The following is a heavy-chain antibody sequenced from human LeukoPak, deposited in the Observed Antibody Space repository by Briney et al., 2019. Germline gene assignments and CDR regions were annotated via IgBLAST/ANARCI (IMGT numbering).Heavy chain of an antibody. CDR2: IWYDGSNK. CDR1: GFTFSSYG. V-gene: IGHV3-33*06. J-gene: IGHJ5*02. D-gene: IGHD3-9*01. CDR3: AKVRYFDWLSPFNYFDP. Sequence: QPGRSLRLSCAASGFTFSSYGMHWVRQAPGKGLEWVAVIWYDGSNKYYGDSVKGRFTISRDNSKNTLYLQMNSLRAEDTAVYYCAKVRYFDWLSPFNYFDPWGQGTLVTVSS.